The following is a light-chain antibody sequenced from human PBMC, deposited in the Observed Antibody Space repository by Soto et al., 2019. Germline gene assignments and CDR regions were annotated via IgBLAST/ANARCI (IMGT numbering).Light chain of an antibody. Sequence: DIPMTQSPSTLSASVGDRVTITCRASQSITSWLAWYQQKPGKAPNLLIYDASSLESGVPSRFSGSGSGTEFTLTISSLQPDDFATYYCQQYNNYPWTFGQGTKVEIK. V-gene: IGKV1-5*01. CDR2: DAS. CDR3: QQYNNYPWT. J-gene: IGKJ1*01. CDR1: QSITSW.